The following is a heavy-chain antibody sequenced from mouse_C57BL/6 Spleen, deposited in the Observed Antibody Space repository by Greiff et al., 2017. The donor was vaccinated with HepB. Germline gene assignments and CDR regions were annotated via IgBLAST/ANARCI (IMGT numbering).Heavy chain of an antibody. D-gene: IGHD2-1*01. V-gene: IGHV1-15*01. J-gene: IGHJ3*01. CDR2: IDPETGGT. CDR3: TRGVYYGNYVGFAY. CDR1: GYTFTDYE. Sequence: VQRVESGAELVRPGASVTLSCKASGYTFTDYEMHWVKQTPVHGLEWIGAIDPETGGTAYNQKFKGKAILTADKSSSTAYMELRSLTSEDSAVYYCTRGVYYGNYVGFAYWGQGTLVTVSA.